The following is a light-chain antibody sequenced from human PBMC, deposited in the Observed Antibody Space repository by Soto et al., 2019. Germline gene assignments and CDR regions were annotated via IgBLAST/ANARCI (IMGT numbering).Light chain of an antibody. CDR1: SSDVGGHNY. J-gene: IGLJ1*01. CDR3: SSYTSSSTYV. CDR2: EVS. Sequence: QSVLTQPASASGSPGQSITISCTGTSSDVGGHNYVSWYQQHPGRAPKLMIYEVSNRPSGVSNRFSGSKSGNTASLTISGLQPEDEADYYCSSYTSSSTYVFGTGTKVTVL. V-gene: IGLV2-14*01.